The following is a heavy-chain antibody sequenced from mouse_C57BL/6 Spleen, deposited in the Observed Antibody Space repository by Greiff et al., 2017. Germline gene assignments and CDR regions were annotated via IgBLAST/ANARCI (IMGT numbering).Heavy chain of an antibody. CDR3: ARRVPGSSYAYCDY. D-gene: IGHD1-1*01. CDR2: IYPGDGDT. CDR1: GYAFSSSW. V-gene: IGHV1-82*01. Sequence: QVQLQQSGPELVKHGASVKISCKASGYAFSSSWMNWVKQRPGKGLEWIGRIYPGDGDTNYNGKFKGKATLTADKSSSTAYMQLSSLTSEDSAVYFCARRVPGSSYAYCDYWGQGTTLTVSS. J-gene: IGHJ2*01.